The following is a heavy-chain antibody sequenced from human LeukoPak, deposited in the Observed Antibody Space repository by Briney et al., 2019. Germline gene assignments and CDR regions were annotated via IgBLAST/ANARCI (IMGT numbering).Heavy chain of an antibody. CDR2: IIPIFGTA. D-gene: IGHD6-19*01. V-gene: IGHV1-69*06. J-gene: IGHJ4*02. Sequence: SVKVSCKASGGTFSSYAICWVRQAPGQGLEWMGGIIPIFGTANYAQKFQGRVTITADKSTSTAYMELSSLRSEDTAVYYCARPVAGTGYFDYWGQGTLVTVSS. CDR3: ARPVAGTGYFDY. CDR1: GGTFSSYA.